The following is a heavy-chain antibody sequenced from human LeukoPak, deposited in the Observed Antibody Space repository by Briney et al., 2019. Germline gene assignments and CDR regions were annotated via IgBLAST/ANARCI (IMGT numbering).Heavy chain of an antibody. V-gene: IGHV1-2*02. CDR3: AREVSLAAAHTAGWFDP. D-gene: IGHD6-13*01. Sequence: ASVKVSCKASGYTFTAYYMHWVRQAPGQGLEWMGWINPNSGGTNYAQKFQGRVTMTRDTSISTAYMELSRLRLDDTAVYYCAREVSLAAAHTAGWFDPWGQGTLVTVSS. J-gene: IGHJ5*02. CDR1: GYTFTAYY. CDR2: INPNSGGT.